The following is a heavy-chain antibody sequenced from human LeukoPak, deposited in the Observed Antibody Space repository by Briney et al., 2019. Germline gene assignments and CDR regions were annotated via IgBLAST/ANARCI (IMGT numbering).Heavy chain of an antibody. CDR3: ATERRYYTDY. V-gene: IGHV3-48*04. D-gene: IGHD3-22*01. CDR1: GFTFSSYG. CDR2: ISSSSSTI. Sequence: GGSLRLSCAASGFTFSSYGMHWVRQAPGKGLEWVSYISSSSSTIYYADSVKGRFTISRDNAKNSLYLQMNSLRAEDTAVYYCATERRYYTDYWGQGTLVTVSS. J-gene: IGHJ4*02.